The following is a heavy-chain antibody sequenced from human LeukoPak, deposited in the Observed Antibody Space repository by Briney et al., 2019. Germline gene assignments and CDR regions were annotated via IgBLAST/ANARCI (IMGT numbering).Heavy chain of an antibody. V-gene: IGHV3-21*01. D-gene: IGHD2-21*01. CDR1: GFTFSSYS. CDR2: ISSSSTYI. J-gene: IGHJ3*02. CDR3: ARDESGDNDAFDI. Sequence: GGSLRLSCGASGFTFSSYSMTWVRQAPGKGLEWISSISSSSTYIYYADAVKGRFTISRGNAKNSLYLQMNSLRVEDTAVYYCARDESGDNDAFDIWGQGTMVTVSS.